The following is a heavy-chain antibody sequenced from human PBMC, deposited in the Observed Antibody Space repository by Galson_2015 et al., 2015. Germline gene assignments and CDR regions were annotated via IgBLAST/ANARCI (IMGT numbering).Heavy chain of an antibody. V-gene: IGHV3-21*01. CDR3: ARDGQQLVRGYGNWYFDL. CDR1: GFTFSSYS. Sequence: SLRLSCAASGFTFSSYSMNWVRQAPGKGLEWVSSISSSSSYIYYADSVKGRFTISRDNAKNSLYLQMNSLRAEDTAVYYCARDGQQLVRGYGNWYFDLWGRGTLVTVSS. D-gene: IGHD6-13*01. J-gene: IGHJ2*01. CDR2: ISSSSSYI.